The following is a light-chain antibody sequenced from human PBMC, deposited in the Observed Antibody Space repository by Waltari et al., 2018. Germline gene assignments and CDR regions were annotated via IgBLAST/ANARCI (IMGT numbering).Light chain of an antibody. CDR3: QQVDSYPFT. Sequence: DIQFTQSPSLLSTSVGDRVTITCRASQGISSYLARYQQTPWKVPKLLIYAASTLQSGVPSRFSGRGFGTEFTLTISSLQPADFATYYCQQVDSYPFTFGPGTKVDL. CDR1: QGISSY. V-gene: IGKV1-9*01. J-gene: IGKJ3*01. CDR2: AAS.